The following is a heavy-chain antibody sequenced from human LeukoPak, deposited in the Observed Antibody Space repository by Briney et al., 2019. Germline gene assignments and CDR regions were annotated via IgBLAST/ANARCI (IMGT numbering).Heavy chain of an antibody. CDR2: IYSSGST. CDR3: ARDLGRSSNY. V-gene: IGHV3-66*03. CDR1: GFAVSSSY. D-gene: IGHD3-16*01. Sequence: GGSLRLSCAASGFAVSSSYMTWFRQAPGKGLDLISLIYSSGSTYYADSVKGRFTISRDNSKNTLYLQMKSLRAEDTAVYNCARDLGRSSNYWGQGTLVTVSS. J-gene: IGHJ4*02.